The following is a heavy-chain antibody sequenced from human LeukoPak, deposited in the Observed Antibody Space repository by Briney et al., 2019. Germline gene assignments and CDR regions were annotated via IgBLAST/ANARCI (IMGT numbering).Heavy chain of an antibody. D-gene: IGHD2-15*01. CDR3: ATEGYCSGGSCYPHGWFDP. CDR2: ISSSSSYI. CDR1: GFTFSSYS. V-gene: IGHV3-21*01. J-gene: IGHJ5*02. Sequence: GGSLRLSCAASGFTFSSYSMNWVRQAPGKGLEWVSSISSSSSYIYYADSVKGRFTISRDNAKNSLYLQVNSLRAEDTAVYYCATEGYCSGGSCYPHGWFDPWGQGTLVTVSS.